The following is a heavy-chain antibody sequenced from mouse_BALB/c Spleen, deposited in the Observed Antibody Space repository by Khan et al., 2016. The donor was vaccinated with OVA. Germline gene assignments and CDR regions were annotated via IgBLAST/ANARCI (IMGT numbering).Heavy chain of an antibody. J-gene: IGHJ3*01. CDR1: GFSLTTYG. D-gene: IGHD2-12*01. Sequence: QVQLKQSGPGLVQPSQSLSITCTVSGFSLTTYGIHWVRQSPGKGLEWLGVLWSGGSTDYNAPFISRLSISKDNSKSQVFFKMNSLKVDETARYYCARNSYRYDFTYWGQGTLVTV. V-gene: IGHV2-2*01. CDR2: LWSGGST. CDR3: ARNSYRYDFTY.